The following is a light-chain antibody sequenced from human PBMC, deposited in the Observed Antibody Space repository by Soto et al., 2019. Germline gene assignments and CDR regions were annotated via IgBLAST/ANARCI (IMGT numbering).Light chain of an antibody. CDR1: QVISNY. V-gene: IGKV1-33*01. J-gene: IGKJ1*01. CDR2: DAS. CDR3: QQYDNLWT. Sequence: DIQMTQSPSSLSASVGDRVTITCQASQVISNYLNWYQQKPGKAPKLLIYDASNLETGVPSRFSGSGSGTEYTFTISSLQPEDVATYYCQQYDNLWTFGQGTKVEIK.